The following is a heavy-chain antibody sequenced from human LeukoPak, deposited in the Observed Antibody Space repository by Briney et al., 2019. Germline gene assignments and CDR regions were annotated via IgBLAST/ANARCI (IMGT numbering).Heavy chain of an antibody. CDR1: GFTFDDYG. D-gene: IGHD3-3*01. V-gene: IGHV3-20*04. CDR2: INWNGGST. Sequence: GGSLRLSCAASGFTFDDYGMSWVRQAPGKGLEWVSGINWNGGSTGYADSVKGRFTISRDNAKNSLYLQMTSLRAEDTGIYYCARGNMGDFWSGYSRRFDPWGQGTLVTVSS. J-gene: IGHJ5*02. CDR3: ARGNMGDFWSGYSRRFDP.